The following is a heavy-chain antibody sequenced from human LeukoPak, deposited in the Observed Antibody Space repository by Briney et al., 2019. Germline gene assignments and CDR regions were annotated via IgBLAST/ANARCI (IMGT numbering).Heavy chain of an antibody. Sequence: ASVKVSCKASGYTFTSYGISWVRQAPGQGLEWMGWISAYNGNTNYAQKLQGRVTMTTDTSTSTAYMELRSLRSDDTAVYYCARRGYDFWSGCYALDYWGQGTLVTVSS. CDR3: ARRGYDFWSGCYALDY. V-gene: IGHV1-18*01. CDR1: GYTFTSYG. CDR2: ISAYNGNT. D-gene: IGHD3-3*01. J-gene: IGHJ4*02.